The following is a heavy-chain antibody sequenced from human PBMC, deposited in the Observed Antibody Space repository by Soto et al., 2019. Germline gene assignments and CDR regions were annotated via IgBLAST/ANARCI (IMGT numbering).Heavy chain of an antibody. J-gene: IGHJ4*02. D-gene: IGHD5-18*01. CDR1: GYTFTSYG. CDR3: GRSYGTSGAERTIDY. CDR2: ISAYNGNT. Sequence: GASVKVSCKASGYTFTSYGISWVRQAPGQGLEWMGWISAYNGNTNYAQKLQGRVTMTTDTSTSTAYMELRSLRSDDTAVYYCGRSYGTSGAERTIDYWGQGTLVTVSS. V-gene: IGHV1-18*01.